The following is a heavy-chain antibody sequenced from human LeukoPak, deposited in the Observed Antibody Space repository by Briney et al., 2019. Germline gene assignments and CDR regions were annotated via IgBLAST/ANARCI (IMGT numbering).Heavy chain of an antibody. CDR3: AKAMTTVTTSDY. J-gene: IGHJ4*02. V-gene: IGHV3-23*01. D-gene: IGHD4-17*01. CDR2: ISGSGGST. Sequence: GGYLRLSCAASGFTFSSYAMSWVRQAPGKGLEWVSAISGSGGSTYYADSVKGRFTISRDNAKNTLYLQMNSLRAEDTAVYYCAKAMTTVTTSDYWGQGTLVTVSS. CDR1: GFTFSSYA.